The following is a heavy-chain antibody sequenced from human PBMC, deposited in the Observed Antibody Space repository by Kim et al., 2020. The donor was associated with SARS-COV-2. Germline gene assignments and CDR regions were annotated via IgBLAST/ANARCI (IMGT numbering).Heavy chain of an antibody. CDR3: AADGLRFLENRHYYYYYYMDV. V-gene: IGHV1-58*02. CDR2: IVVGSGNT. J-gene: IGHJ6*03. Sequence: SVKVSCKASGFTFTSSAMQWVRQARGQRLEWIGWIVVGSGNTNYAQKFQERVTITRDMSTSTAYMELSSLRSEDTAVYYCAADGLRFLENRHYYYYYYMDVWGKGTTVTVSS. CDR1: GFTFTSSA. D-gene: IGHD3-3*01.